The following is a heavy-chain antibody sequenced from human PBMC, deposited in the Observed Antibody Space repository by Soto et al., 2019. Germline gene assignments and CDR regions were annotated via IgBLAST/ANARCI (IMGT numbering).Heavy chain of an antibody. CDR1: GFIFSSYS. J-gene: IGHJ4*02. Sequence: EVQLVESGGALVQPGGSLRLSCVVSGFIFSSYSMNWVRQAPGKGLEWVSYITGSSTTIYYADSVKGRFTISRDNAKNSLYLQMTSLRDEDTDVYYCARVRSGGDFDYWGQGTLVTVST. CDR2: ITGSSTTI. V-gene: IGHV3-48*02. D-gene: IGHD2-15*01. CDR3: ARVRSGGDFDY.